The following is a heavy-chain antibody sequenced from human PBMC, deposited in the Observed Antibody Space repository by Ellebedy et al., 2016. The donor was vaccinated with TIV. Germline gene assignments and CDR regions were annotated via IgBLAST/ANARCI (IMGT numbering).Heavy chain of an antibody. V-gene: IGHV1-18*04. Sequence: AASVKVSCRASGYTFTSYGISWVRQAPGQGLEWMGWISAYNGNTNYAQKLQGRVTMTTDTSTSTAYMELRSLRSDDTAVYYCARDFSAGSGPYNWFDPWGQGTLVTVSS. CDR2: ISAYNGNT. D-gene: IGHD6-19*01. CDR1: GYTFTSYG. J-gene: IGHJ5*02. CDR3: ARDFSAGSGPYNWFDP.